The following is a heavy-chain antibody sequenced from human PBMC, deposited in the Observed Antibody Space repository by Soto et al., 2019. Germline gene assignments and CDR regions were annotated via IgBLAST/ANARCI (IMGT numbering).Heavy chain of an antibody. CDR1: GFTFSSYA. Sequence: GGSLRLSCAASGFTFSSYAMSWVRQAPGKGLEWVSAISGSGGSTYYADSVKGRFTISRDNSKNTLYLQMNSLRAEDTAVYYCAKEGGLYYYDSSGYLPASAFDIWGQGTMVTVSS. V-gene: IGHV3-23*01. CDR3: AKEGGLYYYDSSGYLPASAFDI. D-gene: IGHD3-22*01. J-gene: IGHJ3*02. CDR2: ISGSGGST.